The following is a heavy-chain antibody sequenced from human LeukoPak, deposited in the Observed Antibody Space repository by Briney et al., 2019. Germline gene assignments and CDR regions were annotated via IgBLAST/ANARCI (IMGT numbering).Heavy chain of an antibody. CDR3: AKVLDDYGDYAPFDY. Sequence: GGSLRLSCAAPGFTFSNYAMSWVRQAPGKGLEWVSIIGTSGGGTHYADSVKGRFTISRDNSKNTLLLQMNSLRAEDTAVYYCAKVLDDYGDYAPFDYWGQGTLVTVSS. CDR2: IGTSGGGT. V-gene: IGHV3-23*01. D-gene: IGHD4-17*01. CDR1: GFTFSNYA. J-gene: IGHJ4*02.